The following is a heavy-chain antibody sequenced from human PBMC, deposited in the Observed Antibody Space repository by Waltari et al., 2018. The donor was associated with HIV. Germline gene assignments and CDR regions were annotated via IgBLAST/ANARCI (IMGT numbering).Heavy chain of an antibody. D-gene: IGHD1-1*01. V-gene: IGHV4-34*01. CDR3: ARARYNWNGDI. CDR1: GGSFSGYY. Sequence: QVQLQQWGAGLLKPSETLSLTCAVYGGSFSGYYWSWIRQPPGKGLEWIGEINHSGSTNYNPSLKSRVTISVDTSKNQFSLKLSSVTAADTAVYYCARARYNWNGDIWGQGTMVTVSS. CDR2: INHSGST. J-gene: IGHJ3*02.